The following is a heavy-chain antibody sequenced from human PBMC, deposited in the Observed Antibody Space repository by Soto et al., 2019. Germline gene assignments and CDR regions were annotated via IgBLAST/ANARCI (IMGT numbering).Heavy chain of an antibody. CDR3: ARPLPRVGGMDV. CDR1: GGSISSSSYY. CDR2: IYYSGST. V-gene: IGHV4-39*01. Sequence: PSETLSLTCTVSGGSISSSSYYWGWIRQPPGKGLEWIGSIYYSGSTYYNPSLKSRVTISVDTSKNQFSLKLSSVTAADTAVYYCARPLPRVGGMDVWGQGTTVTVSS. J-gene: IGHJ6*02.